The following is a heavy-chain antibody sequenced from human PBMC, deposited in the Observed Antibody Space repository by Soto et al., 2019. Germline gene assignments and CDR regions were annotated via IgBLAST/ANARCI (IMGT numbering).Heavy chain of an antibody. Sequence: QVQLVESGGGVVQPGRSLRLSCAASGFTFSSYGMHWVRQAPGKGLEWVAVIWYDGSNKYYADSVKGRFTISRDNSKNTLYLQMNSLRAEDTAVYYCARDDYSNWGGYYYYGMDVWGQGTTVTVSS. D-gene: IGHD4-4*01. J-gene: IGHJ6*02. CDR1: GFTFSSYG. V-gene: IGHV3-33*01. CDR3: ARDDYSNWGGYYYYGMDV. CDR2: IWYDGSNK.